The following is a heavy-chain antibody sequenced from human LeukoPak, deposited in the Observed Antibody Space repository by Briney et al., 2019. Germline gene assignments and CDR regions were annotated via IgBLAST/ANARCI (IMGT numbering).Heavy chain of an antibody. CDR3: AELGITMIGGV. J-gene: IGHJ6*04. V-gene: IGHV3-48*03. CDR1: GFIFSDYW. CDR2: ISSSGSTI. Sequence: GGSLRLSCAASGFIFSDYWMTWVRQAPGKGLEWVSYISSSGSTIYYADSVKGRFTISRDNAKNSLQMNSLRAEDTAVYYCAELGITMIGGVWGKGTTVTISS. D-gene: IGHD3-10*02.